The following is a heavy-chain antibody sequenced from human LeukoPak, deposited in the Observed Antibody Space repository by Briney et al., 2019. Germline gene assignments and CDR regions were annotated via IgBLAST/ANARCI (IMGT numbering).Heavy chain of an antibody. CDR1: GFTFRNYG. CDR3: AREGVYGDYEIDY. J-gene: IGHJ4*02. V-gene: IGHV3-7*01. D-gene: IGHD4-17*01. CDR2: IKQDGSEK. Sequence: PGGSLRLSCAASGFTFRNYGMHWVRQAPGKGLEWVANIKQDGSEKSYVDSVKGRFTISRDNAKNSLYLQVNSLRAEDTAVYYCAREGVYGDYEIDYWGQGTLVTVSS.